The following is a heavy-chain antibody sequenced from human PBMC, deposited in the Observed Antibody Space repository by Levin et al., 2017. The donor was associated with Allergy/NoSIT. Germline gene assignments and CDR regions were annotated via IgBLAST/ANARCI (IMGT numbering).Heavy chain of an antibody. J-gene: IGHJ3*01. V-gene: IGHV3-30*18. D-gene: IGHD2-15*01. CDR1: FFHFLLSF. CDR2: IVFDGNDQ. Sequence: PGGSLRLSFSSSFFHFLLSFLPFFLPSPFQGLAWVALIVFDGNDQYYADSVKGRFTISRDNSKNTLYLQMSSLRENDTAIYYCAKRGYCSGNTCQSHDAIDVWGQGTLVIVSS. CDR3: AKRGYCSGNTCQSHDAIDV.